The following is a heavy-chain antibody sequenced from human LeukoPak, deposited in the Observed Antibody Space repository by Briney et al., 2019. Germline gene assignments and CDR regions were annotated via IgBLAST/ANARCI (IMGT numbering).Heavy chain of an antibody. CDR1: GGSVSSGGLY. V-gene: IGHV4-31*01. Sequence: SETLSLTCSVSGGSVSSGGLYWSWIRQHPGKGLEWIGNIYYTGSTNYTPSLKSPLTISLDTSKNHFSLKLRSVTAADTAVYYCARDRAYLGDVRYFDGWGQGTLVIVSS. J-gene: IGHJ4*02. D-gene: IGHD2-21*02. CDR2: IYYTGST. CDR3: ARDRAYLGDVRYFDG.